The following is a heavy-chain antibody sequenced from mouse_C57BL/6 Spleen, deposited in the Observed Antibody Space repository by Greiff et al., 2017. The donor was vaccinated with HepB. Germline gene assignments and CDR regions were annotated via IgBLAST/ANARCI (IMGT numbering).Heavy chain of an antibody. Sequence: DVMLVESGGGLVQPGGSLKLSCAASGFTFSDYYMYWVRQTPEKRLEWVAYISNGGGSTYYPDTVKGRFTISRDNAKNTLYLQMSRLKSEDTAMYYCARHMDYGSPMDYWGQGTSVTVSS. CDR2: ISNGGGST. J-gene: IGHJ4*01. CDR1: GFTFSDYY. CDR3: ARHMDYGSPMDY. V-gene: IGHV5-12*01. D-gene: IGHD1-1*01.